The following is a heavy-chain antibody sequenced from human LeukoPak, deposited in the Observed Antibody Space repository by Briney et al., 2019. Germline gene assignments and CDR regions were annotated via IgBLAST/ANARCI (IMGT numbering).Heavy chain of an antibody. Sequence: VASVKVSCKASGYTFTSYGISWVRQAPGQGLEWMGWISAYNGNTNYAQKLQGRVTTTTDTSTSTAYMELRSLRSDDTAVYYCARLFDYYGSGSYYNPFDYWGQGTLVTVSS. V-gene: IGHV1-18*01. D-gene: IGHD3-10*01. CDR2: ISAYNGNT. CDR3: ARLFDYYGSGSYYNPFDY. J-gene: IGHJ4*02. CDR1: GYTFTSYG.